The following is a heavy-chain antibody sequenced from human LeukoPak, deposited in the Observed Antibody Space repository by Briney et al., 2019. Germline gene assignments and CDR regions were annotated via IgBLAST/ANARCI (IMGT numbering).Heavy chain of an antibody. J-gene: IGHJ6*03. Sequence: GGTLRLTCAVSGFTFSSHGKHWARKARGRGQVLVTFLRYDGSNKYYAESVKGRLTITRDNSKNTLHLQKISLRGEDTAVYYCAPRGYSSSLNYYYFYLDVWGKGTTVTVSS. CDR3: APRGYSSSLNYYYFYLDV. CDR1: GFTFSSHG. CDR2: LRYDGSNK. V-gene: IGHV3-30*02. D-gene: IGHD6-13*01.